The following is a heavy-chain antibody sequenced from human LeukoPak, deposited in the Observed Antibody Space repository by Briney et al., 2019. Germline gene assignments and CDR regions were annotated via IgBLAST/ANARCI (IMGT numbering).Heavy chain of an antibody. CDR3: ARESLQNAFDT. CDR2: IYYSGST. CDR1: GGSISSYY. J-gene: IGHJ3*02. Sequence: KPSETLSLTCTVSGGSISSYYWSWIRQPPGKGLEWIGYIYYSGSTNYNPSLKSRVTISVDTSKNQFSLKLSSVTAADTAVYYCARESLQNAFDTWGQGTMVTVSS. V-gene: IGHV4-59*12.